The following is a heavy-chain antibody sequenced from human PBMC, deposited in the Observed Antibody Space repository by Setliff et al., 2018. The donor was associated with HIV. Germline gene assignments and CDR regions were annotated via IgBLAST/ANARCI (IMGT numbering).Heavy chain of an antibody. CDR2: IYYSGST. CDR1: SSAW. Sequence: SSAWMTWVRQCPGKGLEWIGSIYYSGSTYYNPSLKSRVTISVDTSKNQFSLKLSGVRSDDTAGYFCARQLSNSLDYWGQGTLVTVSS. J-gene: IGHJ4*02. D-gene: IGHD2-21*01. V-gene: IGHV4-39*01. CDR3: ARQLSNSLDY.